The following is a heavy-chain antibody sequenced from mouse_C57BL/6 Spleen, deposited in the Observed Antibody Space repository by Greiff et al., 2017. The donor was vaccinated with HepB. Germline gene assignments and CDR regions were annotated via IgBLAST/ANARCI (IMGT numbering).Heavy chain of an antibody. CDR3: ARATVVSFDY. V-gene: IGHV1-82*01. CDR2: IYPGDGDT. Sequence: QVQLQQSGPELVKPGASVKISCKASGYALSSSWMNWVKQRPGKGLEWIGRIYPGDGDTNYNGKFKGKATLTADKSSSTAYMQLSSLTSEDSAVYFCARATVVSFDYWGQGTTLTVSS. J-gene: IGHJ2*01. D-gene: IGHD1-1*01. CDR1: GYALSSSW.